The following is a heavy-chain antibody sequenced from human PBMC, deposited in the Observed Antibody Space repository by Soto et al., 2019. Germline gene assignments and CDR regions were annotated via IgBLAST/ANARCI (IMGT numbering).Heavy chain of an antibody. CDR2: IIPIFGTA. D-gene: IGHD6-19*01. V-gene: IGHV1-69*06. CDR1: GGTFSSYA. CDR3: ASRGYSSGWYYFDY. J-gene: IGHJ4*02. Sequence: SVKVSCKXSGGTFSSYAISWVRQAPGQGLEWMGGIIPIFGTANYAQKFQGRVTITADKSTSTAYMELSSLRSEDTAVYYCASRGYSSGWYYFDYWGQGTLVTVSS.